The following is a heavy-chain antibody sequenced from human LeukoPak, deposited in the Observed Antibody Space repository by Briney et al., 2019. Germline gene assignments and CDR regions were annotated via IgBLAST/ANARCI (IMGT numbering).Heavy chain of an antibody. CDR3: AREVAVAGFHFDAFDI. Sequence: ASVNVSCKASGYTFTSYGISWVRQAPGQGLEWMGWISAYNGNTNYAQKLQGRVTMTTDTPTSTAYMELRSLRSDDTAVYYCAREVAVAGFHFDAFDIWGQGTMVTVSS. J-gene: IGHJ3*02. V-gene: IGHV1-18*01. CDR1: GYTFTSYG. CDR2: ISAYNGNT. D-gene: IGHD6-19*01.